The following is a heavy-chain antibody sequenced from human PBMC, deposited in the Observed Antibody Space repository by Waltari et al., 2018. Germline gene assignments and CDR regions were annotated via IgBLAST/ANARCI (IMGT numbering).Heavy chain of an antibody. CDR2: ISSSGSTI. Sequence: EEQLVESGGGLVQPGGSLRLSCAASGFTFSSYDMNWVRQAPGKGLEWVSYISSSGSTIYYADSVKGRFTISRDNAKNSLYLQMNSLRAEDTAVYYCARGAVPAAKFLFYYYYGMDVWGQGTTVTVSS. V-gene: IGHV3-48*03. D-gene: IGHD2-2*01. CDR3: ARGAVPAAKFLFYYYYGMDV. CDR1: GFTFSSYD. J-gene: IGHJ6*02.